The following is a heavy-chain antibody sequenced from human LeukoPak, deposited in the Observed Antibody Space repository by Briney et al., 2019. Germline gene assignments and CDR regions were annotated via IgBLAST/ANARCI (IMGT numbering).Heavy chain of an antibody. CDR1: GFTFSSYA. Sequence: GGSLRLSCAASGFTFSSYAMHWVRQAPGKGLEWVAVISYDGSNKYYADSVKGRFTISRDNSKNTLYLQMNSLRAEDTAVYYCARDIVPAAMRHFDYWGQGTLVTVSS. CDR2: ISYDGSNK. D-gene: IGHD2-2*01. CDR3: ARDIVPAAMRHFDY. V-gene: IGHV3-30-3*01. J-gene: IGHJ4*02.